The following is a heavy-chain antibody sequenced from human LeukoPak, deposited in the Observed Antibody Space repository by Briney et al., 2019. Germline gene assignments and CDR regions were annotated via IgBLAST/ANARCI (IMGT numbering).Heavy chain of an antibody. CDR3: ARWGEAYYDSSGYRFGPYYFDY. J-gene: IGHJ4*02. V-gene: IGHV4-59*01. D-gene: IGHD3-22*01. CDR1: GGSISRYY. CDR2: IYYSGST. Sequence: SGTLSLTCTVSGGSISRYYWSWIRQPPGKGLEWIGYIYYSGSTNYNPSLKSRVTISVDTSKNQFSLKLSSVTAADTAVYYCARWGEAYYDSSGYRFGPYYFDYWGQGTLVTVSS.